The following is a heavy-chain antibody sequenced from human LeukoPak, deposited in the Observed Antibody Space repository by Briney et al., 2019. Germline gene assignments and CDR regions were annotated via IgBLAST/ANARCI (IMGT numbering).Heavy chain of an antibody. CDR1: GFTFSSYG. J-gene: IGHJ4*02. Sequence: GGSLRLSCAASGFTFSSYGMHWVRQAPGKGLEWVAVISYDGSNKYYADSVKGRFTISRDNSKDTLYLQMNSLRAEDTAVYYCAKGSYYFDYWGQGTLVTVSS. CDR3: AKGSYYFDY. V-gene: IGHV3-30*18. CDR2: ISYDGSNK.